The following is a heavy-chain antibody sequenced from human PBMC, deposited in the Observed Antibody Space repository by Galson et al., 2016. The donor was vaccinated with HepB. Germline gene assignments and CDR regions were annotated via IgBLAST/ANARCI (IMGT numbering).Heavy chain of an antibody. D-gene: IGHD6-13*01. Sequence: SLRLSCAASGFRFDDYAMDWVRQAPGKGLEWVSGISWNGGGVGYADSVKGRFTISRDNAKNSLYLQMDSLTPEDKALYYCAKALDHSSAWSDSYYYGMDVWGQGTTVTVSS. CDR1: GFRFDDYA. J-gene: IGHJ6*02. CDR3: AKALDHSSAWSDSYYYGMDV. CDR2: ISWNGGGV. V-gene: IGHV3-9*01.